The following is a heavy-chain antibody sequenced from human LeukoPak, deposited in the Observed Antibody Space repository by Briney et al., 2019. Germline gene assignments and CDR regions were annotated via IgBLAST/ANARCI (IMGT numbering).Heavy chain of an antibody. D-gene: IGHD4-17*01. J-gene: IGHJ3*02. CDR3: ARDSYDYGDVLKTFDI. Sequence: PGGSLRLSCAASGFTFDDYAMHWVRQAPGKGLEWVSGISWNSGSIGYADSVKGRFTISRDNAKNSLYLQMNSLRAEDTAVYYCARDSYDYGDVLKTFDIWGQGTMVAVSS. V-gene: IGHV3-9*01. CDR1: GFTFDDYA. CDR2: ISWNSGSI.